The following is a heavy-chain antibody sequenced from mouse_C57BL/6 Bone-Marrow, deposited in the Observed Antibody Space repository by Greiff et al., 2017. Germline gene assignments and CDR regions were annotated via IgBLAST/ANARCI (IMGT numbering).Heavy chain of an antibody. D-gene: IGHD1-1*01. V-gene: IGHV5-6*01. CDR2: ISSGGSYT. J-gene: IGHJ1*03. CDR3: ARLTTVLYWYVDV. Sequence: EVQRVESGGDLVKPGGSLKLSCAASGFTFSSYGMSWVRQTPDKRLEWVATISSGGSYTYYPDSVKGRFTISRDNANNTLYLQMSSLKSEDTAMYFCARLTTVLYWYVDVWGTGTTVTVSS. CDR1: GFTFSSYG.